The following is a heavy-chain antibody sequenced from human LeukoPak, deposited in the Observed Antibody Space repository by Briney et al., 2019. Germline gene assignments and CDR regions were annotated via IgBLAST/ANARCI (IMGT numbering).Heavy chain of an antibody. CDR1: GFTFTSWA. CDR2: INSVSTYI. CDR3: ASGPTYDAFHI. Sequence: RGSLRLSCEASGFTFTSWALNWVRQAPGKGLEWVSSINSVSTYIHYADSVEGRFTISRDNAKKSVSLQMNNLRVEDTALYYCASGPTYDAFHIWGQGTVVTVSS. J-gene: IGHJ3*02. V-gene: IGHV3-21*03.